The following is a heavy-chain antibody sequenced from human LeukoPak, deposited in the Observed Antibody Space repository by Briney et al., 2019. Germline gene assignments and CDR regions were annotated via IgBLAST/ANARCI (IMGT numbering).Heavy chain of an antibody. V-gene: IGHV4-61*01. Sequence: SETLSLTCTVSGGSVRSDSNYWSWIRQPPGKGLEWIGEINHSGSTNYNPSLKSRVTISVDTSKNQFSLKLSSVTAADTAVYYCARVDPALRFLEWLYPDAGGQGTLVTVSS. CDR2: INHSGST. CDR1: GGSVRSDSNY. J-gene: IGHJ5*02. CDR3: ARVDPALRFLEWLYPDA. D-gene: IGHD3-3*01.